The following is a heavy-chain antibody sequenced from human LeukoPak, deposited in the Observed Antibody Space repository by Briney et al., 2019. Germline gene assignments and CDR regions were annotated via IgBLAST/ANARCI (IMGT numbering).Heavy chain of an antibody. CDR1: GFTFSRYS. V-gene: IGHV3-48*01. J-gene: IGHJ4*02. D-gene: IGHD6-19*01. Sequence: GGSLRLSCVGSGFTFSRYSMNWVRQAPGKGLEWVSYINSGGDNTYYADSVKGRFTISRDKAKSSLYLQMNSLRAEDTAVYYCARLDGAVVGTSHFDCWGQGTLVTVSS. CDR2: INSGGDNT. CDR3: ARLDGAVVGTSHFDC.